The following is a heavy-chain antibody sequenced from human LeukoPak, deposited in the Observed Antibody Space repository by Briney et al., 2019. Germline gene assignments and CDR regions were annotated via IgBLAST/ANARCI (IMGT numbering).Heavy chain of an antibody. CDR1: GYTFTSYY. CDR2: MNPNSGNT. V-gene: IGHV1-8*02. CDR3: ARGWGRSGSYLAFSGYYYGMDV. D-gene: IGHD3-10*01. J-gene: IGHJ6*02. Sequence: ASVKVSCKASGYTFTSYYMHWVRQATGQGLEWMGWMNPNSGNTGYAQKFQGRVTMTRNTSISTAYMELSSLRSEDTAVYYCARGWGRSGSYLAFSGYYYGMDVWGQGTTVTVSS.